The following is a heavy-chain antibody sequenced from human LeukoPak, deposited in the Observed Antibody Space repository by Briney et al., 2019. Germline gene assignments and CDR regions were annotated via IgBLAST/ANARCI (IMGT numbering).Heavy chain of an antibody. D-gene: IGHD6-19*01. CDR2: ISGSSSYI. CDR1: GFTFSSYS. CDR3: AKDSSYSSGFYDAFDI. Sequence: GGSLRLSCAASGFTFSSYSMNWVRQAPGKGLEWVASISGSSSYIYYADSVKGRFTISRDNAKNSLYLQMNSLRAEDTALYYCAKDSSYSSGFYDAFDIWGQGTMVTVSS. J-gene: IGHJ3*02. V-gene: IGHV3-21*04.